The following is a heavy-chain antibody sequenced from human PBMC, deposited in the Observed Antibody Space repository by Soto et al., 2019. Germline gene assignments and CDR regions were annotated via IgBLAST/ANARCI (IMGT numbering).Heavy chain of an antibody. CDR1: GASLSSYY. J-gene: IGHJ6*02. D-gene: IGHD6-13*01. CDR3: ARIAAAGPYYYYGMDV. Sequence: SETLALTCVVSGASLSSYYWSWIRQPPGKGLEWIGYIYYSGSTNYNPSLKSRVTISVDTSKNQFSLKLSSVTAADTAVYYCARIAAAGPYYYYGMDVWGQGTTVTVSS. V-gene: IGHV4-59*01. CDR2: IYYSGST.